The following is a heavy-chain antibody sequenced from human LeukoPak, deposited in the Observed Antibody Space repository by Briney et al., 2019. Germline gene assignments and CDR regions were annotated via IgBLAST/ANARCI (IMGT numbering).Heavy chain of an antibody. D-gene: IGHD4-17*01. CDR1: GFTFDDYA. Sequence: GGSLRLSCAASGFTFDDYAMHWVRQAPGKGLEWVSGISWNSGSIGYADSVKGRVTIFRDNAKNSLYLQINSLRAEDTALYYCAKDSGDIAPDDDYGDYSSFDYWGQGTLVTVSS. CDR2: ISWNSGSI. J-gene: IGHJ4*02. CDR3: AKDSGDIAPDDDYGDYSSFDY. V-gene: IGHV3-9*01.